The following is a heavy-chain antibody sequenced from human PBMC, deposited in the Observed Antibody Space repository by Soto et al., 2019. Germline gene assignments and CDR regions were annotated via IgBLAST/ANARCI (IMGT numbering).Heavy chain of an antibody. CDR3: AKDQGSSKDYYYGMDV. Sequence: QVQLVESGGGVVQPGRSLRLSCAASGFTFSSYGMHWVRQAPGKGLEWVAVISYDGSNKYYADSVKGRFTISRDNSKNTLYLQMNSLRAEDTAVYYCAKDQGSSKDYYYGMDVW. D-gene: IGHD6-13*01. CDR1: GFTFSSYG. CDR2: ISYDGSNK. J-gene: IGHJ6*01. V-gene: IGHV3-30*18.